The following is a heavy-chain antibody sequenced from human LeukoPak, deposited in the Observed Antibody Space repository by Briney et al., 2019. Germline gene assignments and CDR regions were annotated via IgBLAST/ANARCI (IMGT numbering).Heavy chain of an antibody. Sequence: GGSLRLSCAASGFTFSSYWMSWVRQAPGKGLEWVANIKKDGSEKYYVDSVKGRFTISRDNAKKSLYLQMNSLRAEDTAVYYCARLLVYNSGGEAFDHWGQGTLVTVSS. J-gene: IGHJ4*02. CDR2: IKKDGSEK. V-gene: IGHV3-7*01. CDR1: GFTFSSYW. D-gene: IGHD1-20*01. CDR3: ARLLVYNSGGEAFDH.